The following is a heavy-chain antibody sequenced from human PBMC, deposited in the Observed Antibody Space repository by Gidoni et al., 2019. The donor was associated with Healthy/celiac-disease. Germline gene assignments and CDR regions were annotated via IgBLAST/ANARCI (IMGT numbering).Heavy chain of an antibody. J-gene: IGHJ6*02. V-gene: IGHV3-23*01. D-gene: IGHD6-19*01. CDR3: AKESSGWSYYYYGMDV. CDR1: GFPFSSYA. CDR2: ISGSGGST. Sequence: EVQLLEPGGGLVQPGGSLRLSCAASGFPFSSYAMSWVRQAPGKGLEWVSAISGSGGSTYYADSVKGRFTISRDNSKNTLYLQMNSLRAEDTAVYYCAKESSGWSYYYYGMDVWGQGTTVTVSS.